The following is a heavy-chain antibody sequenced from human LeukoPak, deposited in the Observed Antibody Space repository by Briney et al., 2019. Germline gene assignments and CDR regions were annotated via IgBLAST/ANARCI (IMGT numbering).Heavy chain of an antibody. CDR3: AKPTTMTTSYYFDS. V-gene: IGHV3-30*18. Sequence: PGKSPRLSCAASGFTFNSYGMFWVRQAPGKGLEWVGVVSYDGSVKLYADSVRGRFTISRDNSKNTVYLQLDSLRPEDTAVYYCAKPTTMTTSYYFDSWGQGTLVTVSS. CDR1: GFTFNSYG. J-gene: IGHJ4*02. CDR2: VSYDGSVK. D-gene: IGHD4-17*01.